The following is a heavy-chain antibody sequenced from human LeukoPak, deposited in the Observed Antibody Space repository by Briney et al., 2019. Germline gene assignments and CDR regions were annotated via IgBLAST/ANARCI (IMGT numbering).Heavy chain of an antibody. Sequence: GGSLRLSCEASGFTFSTDSMNWVRQAPGKGLEWVSYINSNSRTIHYADSVKGRFTISRDNAKNSLYLQMNGLRAEDTAVYYCAKGTGNEAYYFDYWGQGTLVTVSS. CDR2: INSNSRTI. J-gene: IGHJ4*02. CDR1: GFTFSTDS. CDR3: AKGTGNEAYYFDY. V-gene: IGHV3-48*04. D-gene: IGHD7-27*01.